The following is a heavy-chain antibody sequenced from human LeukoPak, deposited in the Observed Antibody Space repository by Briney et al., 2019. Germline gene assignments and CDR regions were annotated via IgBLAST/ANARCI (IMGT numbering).Heavy chain of an antibody. Sequence: GASVRVSCKASGYTFTAYYLHWVRQAPGQGLEWMGWINPNSGGTNYAQKFQGRVTMTRDTSISTAYMELSRLRSDDTAVYYCAREDIAAAVDFDYWGQGTLVTVSS. D-gene: IGHD6-13*01. V-gene: IGHV1-2*02. CDR3: AREDIAAAVDFDY. J-gene: IGHJ4*02. CDR1: GYTFTAYY. CDR2: INPNSGGT.